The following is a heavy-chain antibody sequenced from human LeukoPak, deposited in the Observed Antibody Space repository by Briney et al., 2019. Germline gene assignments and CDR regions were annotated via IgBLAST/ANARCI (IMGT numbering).Heavy chain of an antibody. CDR1: GGSFSGYY. V-gene: IGHV4-34*01. Sequence: PSETLSLTCAVYGGSFSGYYWSWIRQPPGKGLEWIGEINHSGSTNYNPSLKGRVTISVDTSKNQFSLKLSSVTAADTAVYYCARAWAARKGTNYYMDVWGKGTTVTVSS. CDR3: ARAWAARKGTNYYMDV. D-gene: IGHD6-6*01. CDR2: INHSGST. J-gene: IGHJ6*03.